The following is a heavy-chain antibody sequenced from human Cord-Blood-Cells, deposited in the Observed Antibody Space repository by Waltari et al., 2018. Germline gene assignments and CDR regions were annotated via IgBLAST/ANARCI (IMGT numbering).Heavy chain of an antibody. CDR1: GGSISSSSYS. CDR3: ARYGSGSSYYYYYGMDV. CDR2: IYYSGST. Sequence: QLQLQESGPGLVQPSETLSLTCTVPGGSISSSSYSWGWLRQPPGKGREWIGSIYYSGSTYYNPSLKSRVTISVDTSKNQFSLKLSSVTAADTAVYYCARYGSGSSYYYYYGMDVWGQGTTVTVSS. D-gene: IGHD3-10*01. V-gene: IGHV4-39*01. J-gene: IGHJ6*02.